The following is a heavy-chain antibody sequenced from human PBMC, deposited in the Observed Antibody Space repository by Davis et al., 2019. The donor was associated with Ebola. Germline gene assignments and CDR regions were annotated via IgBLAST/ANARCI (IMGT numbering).Heavy chain of an antibody. V-gene: IGHV3-30*18. D-gene: IGHD1-7*01. J-gene: IGHJ4*02. CDR1: GFTFSSYG. Sequence: GESLKIPCASSGFTFSSYGMHWVRQAPGKGLAWVAVISYDGSNKYYADSVKGRFTISRDNSKNTLYLQMNSLRAEDTAVYYCAKLELRGYWGQGTLVTVSS. CDR2: ISYDGSNK. CDR3: AKLELRGY.